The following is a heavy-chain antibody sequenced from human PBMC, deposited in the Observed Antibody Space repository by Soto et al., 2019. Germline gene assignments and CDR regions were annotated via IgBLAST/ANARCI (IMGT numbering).Heavy chain of an antibody. D-gene: IGHD5-18*01. CDR2: IKQDGSEK. V-gene: IGHV3-7*05. Sequence: GSLRLSCAASGFTFSSYWMSWVRQAPGKGLEWVANIKQDGSEKYYVDSVKGRFTISRDNAKNSLYLQMNSLRAEDTAVYYCARFGGYSYELYYYGMDVWGQGTTVTVSS. CDR3: ARFGGYSYELYYYGMDV. J-gene: IGHJ6*02. CDR1: GFTFSSYW.